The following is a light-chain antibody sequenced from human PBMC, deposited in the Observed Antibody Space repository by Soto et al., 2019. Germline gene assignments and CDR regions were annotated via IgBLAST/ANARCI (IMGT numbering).Light chain of an antibody. CDR1: QDINNF. CDR2: AAS. J-gene: IGKJ1*01. V-gene: IGKV1-9*01. CDR3: QQLDSYPPT. Sequence: DVQLTQSPSFLSASVGDRVTITCRASQDINNFLAWYQQKPGTAPNLLIYAASTLQSGVPSRFSGSSSGTEFTLTISSLQPEDFVTYYCQQLDSYPPTFGQGTKVEIK.